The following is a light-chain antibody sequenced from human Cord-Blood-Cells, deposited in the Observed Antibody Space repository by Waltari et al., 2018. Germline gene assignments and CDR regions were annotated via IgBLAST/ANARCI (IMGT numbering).Light chain of an antibody. CDR2: SNN. CDR3: AAWDDSLSGWV. V-gene: IGLV1-47*01. CDR1: SSNIGGNY. J-gene: IGLJ3*02. Sequence: QSVLTQPPSASGTPGQRVTIAFSGCSSNIGGNYVYWYQQLPGPAPKLLIYSNNQRPSGAPDRFSGSKSGTSASLAISGRRSEDEADYYCAAWDDSLSGWVFGGGTKLTVL.